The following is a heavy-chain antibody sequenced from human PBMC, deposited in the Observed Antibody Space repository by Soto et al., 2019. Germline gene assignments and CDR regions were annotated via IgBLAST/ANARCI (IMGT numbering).Heavy chain of an antibody. V-gene: IGHV4-34*01. J-gene: IGHJ5*02. Sequence: QVQLQQWGAGLLKPSETLSLTCAVYGGSFSGYYWSWIRQPPGKGLEWIGEINHSGSTNYNPSLKTRVTISVDPSKIQFSLKLSSVTAADTAVYYWASGHRITILGVVIGENWFDPFGQGTLVTVSS. D-gene: IGHD3-3*01. CDR3: ASGHRITILGVVIGENWFDP. CDR2: INHSGST. CDR1: GGSFSGYY.